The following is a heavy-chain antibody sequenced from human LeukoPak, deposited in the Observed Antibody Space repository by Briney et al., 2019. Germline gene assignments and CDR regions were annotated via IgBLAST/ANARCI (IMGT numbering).Heavy chain of an antibody. CDR2: IKQDGSEK. CDR1: GFTFSIYW. J-gene: IGHJ4*02. D-gene: IGHD4-11*01. V-gene: IGHV3-7*01. Sequence: GGSLRLSCAASGFTFSIYWMSWVRQAPGKGLEWVANIKQDGSEKYYVDSVRGRFTISRDNAKNSLYLQMNSLRAEDTAVYYCARGDWGTVTIFGHPPPYFLGYWGQGSLVTVSS. CDR3: ARGDWGTVTIFGHPPPYFLGY.